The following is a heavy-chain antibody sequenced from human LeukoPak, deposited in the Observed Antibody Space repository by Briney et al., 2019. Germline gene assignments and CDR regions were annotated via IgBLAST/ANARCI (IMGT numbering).Heavy chain of an antibody. V-gene: IGHV3-23*01. D-gene: IGHD1-1*01. Sequence: PGGSLRLSCAASDFTFSNYAMSWVRQAPGKGLEWVSGISGSGGTTYYADAVKGRFTISRDNSKNTLYLQMNSLRAEDTAVYYCAKSNWNDRGYFDYWGQGTLVTVSS. CDR1: DFTFSNYA. J-gene: IGHJ4*02. CDR2: ISGSGGTT. CDR3: AKSNWNDRGYFDY.